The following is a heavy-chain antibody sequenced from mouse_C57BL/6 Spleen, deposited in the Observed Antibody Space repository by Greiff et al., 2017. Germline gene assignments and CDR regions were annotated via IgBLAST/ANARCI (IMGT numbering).Heavy chain of an antibody. Sequence: QVHVKQPGAELVKPGASVKLSCKASGYTFTSYWMQWVKQRPGQGLEWIGEIDPSDSYTNYNQKFKGKATLTVDTSSSTAYMQLSSLTSEDSAVYYCALYYPFFAYWGQGTLVTVSA. J-gene: IGHJ3*01. CDR1: GYTFTSYW. V-gene: IGHV1-50*01. CDR2: IDPSDSYT. CDR3: ALYYPFFAY. D-gene: IGHD2-1*01.